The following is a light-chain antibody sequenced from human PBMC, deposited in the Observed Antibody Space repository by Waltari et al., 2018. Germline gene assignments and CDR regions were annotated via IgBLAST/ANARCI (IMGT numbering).Light chain of an antibody. Sequence: EIVLTQSPATLSLSPGERATLSCRASQSVSSYLAWYQQKPGQAPRLLISDASNRATGSPARFSVSGSGTDFTLTISSLEPEDFAVYYCQQRSNWPPLTFGQGTKVEIK. CDR2: DAS. CDR3: QQRSNWPPLT. V-gene: IGKV3-11*01. CDR1: QSVSSY. J-gene: IGKJ1*01.